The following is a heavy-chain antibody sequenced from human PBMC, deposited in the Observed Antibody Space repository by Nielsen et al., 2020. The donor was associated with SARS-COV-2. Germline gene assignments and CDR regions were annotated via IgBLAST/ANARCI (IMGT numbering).Heavy chain of an antibody. CDR2: ISWNSGSI. J-gene: IGHJ4*02. Sequence: GGSLRLSCAASGFTFDDYAMHWVRQAPGKGLEWVSGISWNSGSIGYADSAKGRFTISRDNAKNSLYLQMNSLRAEDTALYYCAKLTYYYDSSDYWGQGTLVTVSS. D-gene: IGHD3-22*01. CDR1: GFTFDDYA. V-gene: IGHV3-9*01. CDR3: AKLTYYYDSSDY.